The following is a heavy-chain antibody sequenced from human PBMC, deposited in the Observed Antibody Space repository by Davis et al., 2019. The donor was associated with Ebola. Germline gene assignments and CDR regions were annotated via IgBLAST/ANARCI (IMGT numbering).Heavy chain of an antibody. V-gene: IGHV3-9*01. D-gene: IGHD3-10*01. CDR2: VSWNSGRI. J-gene: IGHJ4*02. CDR1: GFTFDDYA. CDR3: AKWGFGESPDH. Sequence: SLKISCAASGFTFDDYAMHWVRQAPGKGPEWVSSVSWNSGRIDYADSVKGRFTISRDNTKKSVHLVMNSLRVEDTALYFCAKWGFGESPDHWGQGTQVTVSS.